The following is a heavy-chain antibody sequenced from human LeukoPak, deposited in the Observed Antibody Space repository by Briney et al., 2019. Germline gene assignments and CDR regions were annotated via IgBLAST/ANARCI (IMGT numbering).Heavy chain of an antibody. CDR2: ISWNSGSI. CDR1: GFPLSSYA. D-gene: IGHD2-2*01. Sequence: PGGSLRLSCAASGFPLSSYAMSWVRQAPGKGLEWVSGISWNSGSIGYADSVKGRFTISRDNAKNSLYLQMNSLRAEDTALYYCAKDMPTLDIVVVPAAFDAFDIWGQGTMVTVSS. V-gene: IGHV3-9*01. J-gene: IGHJ3*02. CDR3: AKDMPTLDIVVVPAAFDAFDI.